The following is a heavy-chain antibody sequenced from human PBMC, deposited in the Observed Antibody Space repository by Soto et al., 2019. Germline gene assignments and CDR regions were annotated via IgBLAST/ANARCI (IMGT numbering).Heavy chain of an antibody. D-gene: IGHD3-3*01. CDR3: AKDLALGFWSGNYYFDH. CDR1: GFTFSTFA. J-gene: IGHJ4*02. V-gene: IGHV3-30*04. Sequence: PGGSLRLSCAASGFTFSTFAMSWVRQAPGKGLEWVAIISYHGNNQYYADSVKGRFTISRDNSNNTLYLEMNSLRPEDTAVYYCAKDLALGFWSGNYYFDHWGQGTLVTVSS. CDR2: ISYHGNNQ.